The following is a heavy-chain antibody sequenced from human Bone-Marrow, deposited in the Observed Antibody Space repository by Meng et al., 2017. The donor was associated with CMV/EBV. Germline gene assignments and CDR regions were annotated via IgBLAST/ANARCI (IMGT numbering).Heavy chain of an antibody. CDR1: GFTFSSYE. J-gene: IGHJ4*02. CDR3: ARDPPQQWLAYYFDY. V-gene: IGHV3-48*03. Sequence: GESLKISCAASGFTFSSYEMNWVRQAPGKGLEWVSYISSSGSTIYYADSVKGRFTISRDNAKNSLYLQMHSLRAEDTAVYYCARDPPQQWLAYYFDYWGQGTLVTVSS. CDR2: ISSSGSTI. D-gene: IGHD6-19*01.